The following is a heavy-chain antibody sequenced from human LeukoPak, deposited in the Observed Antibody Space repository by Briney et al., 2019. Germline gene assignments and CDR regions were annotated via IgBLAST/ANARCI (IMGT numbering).Heavy chain of an antibody. J-gene: IGHJ3*02. CDR2: ISYDGSNK. CDR3: ARKLGADIGAFDI. V-gene: IGHV3-30*03. D-gene: IGHD2-15*01. Sequence: PGRSLRLSCAASGFTFSSYGMHWVRQAPGKGLEWVSLISYDGSNKYYADSVKGRFTISRDNSKNTLYVQMNSLRAEDTAAYYCARKLGADIGAFDIWGQGTMVTVSS. CDR1: GFTFSSYG.